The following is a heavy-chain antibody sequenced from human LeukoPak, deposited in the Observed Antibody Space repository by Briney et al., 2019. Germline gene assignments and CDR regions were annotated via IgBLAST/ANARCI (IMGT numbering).Heavy chain of an antibody. D-gene: IGHD2-2*01. CDR3: ARGRRYCSSTSCYPQDMDV. V-gene: IGHV4-61*02. J-gene: IGHJ6*03. Sequence: SETLSLTCTVSGGSISSGSYYWSWLRQPAGKGLEWIGRIYTSGSTNYNPSLKSRVTISVDTSKNQFSLKLSSVTAADTAVYYCARGRRYCSSTSCYPQDMDVWGKGTTVTVSS. CDR1: GGSISSGSYY. CDR2: IYTSGST.